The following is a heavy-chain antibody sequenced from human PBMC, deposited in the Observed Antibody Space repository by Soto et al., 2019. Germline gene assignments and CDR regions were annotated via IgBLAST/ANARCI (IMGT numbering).Heavy chain of an antibody. CDR2: ISSSSSYT. J-gene: IGHJ6*02. D-gene: IGHD2-2*01. Sequence: GGSLRLSCAASGFTFSDYYMSWIRQAPGKGLEWVSYISSSSSYTNYADSVKGRFTISRDNAKNSLYLQMNSLRAEDTAVYYCARDQDCSSTSCYDYYYGMDVWGQGTTVTVSS. CDR1: GFTFSDYY. V-gene: IGHV3-11*06. CDR3: ARDQDCSSTSCYDYYYGMDV.